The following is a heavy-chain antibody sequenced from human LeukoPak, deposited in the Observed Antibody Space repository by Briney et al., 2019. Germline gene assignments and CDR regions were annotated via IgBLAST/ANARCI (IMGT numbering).Heavy chain of an antibody. Sequence: PSETLSLTCTVSGGSISSGGYYWSWIRQPPGKGLEWIGYIYHSGSTYYNPSLKSRVTISVDRSKNQFSLKLSSVTTADTAVYYCARVIGRSYFDYWGQGTLVTVSS. D-gene: IGHD2-15*01. J-gene: IGHJ4*02. CDR2: IYHSGST. CDR3: ARVIGRSYFDY. V-gene: IGHV4-30-2*01. CDR1: GGSISSGGYY.